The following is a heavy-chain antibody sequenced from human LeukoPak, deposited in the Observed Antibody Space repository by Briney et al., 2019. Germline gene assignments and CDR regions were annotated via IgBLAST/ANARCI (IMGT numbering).Heavy chain of an antibody. CDR3: ARERRITMVRGVIITGWFDP. D-gene: IGHD3-10*01. J-gene: IGHJ5*02. CDR1: GGSISSYY. Sequence: PSETLSLTCTVSGGSISSYYWSWIRQPPGKGLEWIGEINHSGSTNYNPSLKSRVTISVDTSKNQFSLKLSSVTAADTAVYYCARERRITMVRGVIITGWFDPWGQGTLVTVSS. V-gene: IGHV4-34*01. CDR2: INHSGST.